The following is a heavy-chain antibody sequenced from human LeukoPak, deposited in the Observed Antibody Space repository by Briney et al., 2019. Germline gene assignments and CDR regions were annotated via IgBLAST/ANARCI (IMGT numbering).Heavy chain of an antibody. CDR2: IYYSGST. D-gene: IGHD6-19*01. J-gene: IGHJ5*02. V-gene: IGHV4-59*01. CDR3: ARLNSSGWYGGGYWFDP. Sequence: SETLSLTCTVSGGSISSYYWSWIRQPPGKGLEWIGYIYYSGSTNYNPSLKGRVTISVDTSKNQFSLKLSSVTAADTAVYYCARLNSSGWYGGGYWFDPWGQGTLVTVSS. CDR1: GGSISSYY.